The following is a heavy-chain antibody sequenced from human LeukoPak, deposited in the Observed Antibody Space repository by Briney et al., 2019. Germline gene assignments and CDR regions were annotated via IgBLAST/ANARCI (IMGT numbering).Heavy chain of an antibody. CDR1: GFTFASYS. J-gene: IGHJ4*02. Sequence: GGSLRLSCAASGFTFASYSMNWVRQAPGKGLEWVSSISGDSIYIYNAGSVKGRFTISRDNAQASLYLQMISLRADDTAVYYCARVSGRLERQSDLDYWGQGTLVIVSS. D-gene: IGHD1-1*01. CDR2: ISGDSIYI. CDR3: ARVSGRLERQSDLDY. V-gene: IGHV3-21*01.